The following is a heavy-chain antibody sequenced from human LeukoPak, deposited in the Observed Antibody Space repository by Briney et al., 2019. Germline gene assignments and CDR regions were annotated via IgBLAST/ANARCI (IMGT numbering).Heavy chain of an antibody. CDR3: ARGSEMAAAGTGYFFDG. J-gene: IGHJ4*02. V-gene: IGHV4-59*12. CDR2: IYYSGST. Sequence: PSETLSLTCTVSGGSISSYYWSWIRQPPGKGLEWIGYIYYSGSTNYNPSLKSRVTISVDTSKNQFSLKLSSVTAADTAVYYCARGSEMAAAGTGYFFDGWGQGTLVTVSS. D-gene: IGHD6-13*01. CDR1: GGSISSYY.